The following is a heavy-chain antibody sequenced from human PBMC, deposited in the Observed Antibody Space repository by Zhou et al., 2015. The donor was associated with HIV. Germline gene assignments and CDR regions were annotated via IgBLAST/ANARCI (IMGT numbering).Heavy chain of an antibody. J-gene: IGHJ4*02. CDR2: ISAYNGNT. CDR1: GYTFTSYG. Sequence: QVHLVQSASEVKEPGASVKVSCKTSGYTFTSYGITWVRQAPGRGLECMGWISAYNGNTNYAQNLQDRVTMTTDTSASIAYMELRGLRSEDTAVYYCTREPPGTGDFDYWGQGTLVTVSS. CDR3: TREPPGTGDFDY. D-gene: IGHD6-13*01. V-gene: IGHV1-18*04.